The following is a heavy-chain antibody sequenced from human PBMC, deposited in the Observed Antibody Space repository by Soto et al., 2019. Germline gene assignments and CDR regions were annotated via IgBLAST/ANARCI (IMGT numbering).Heavy chain of an antibody. CDR2: ITGNGGGT. V-gene: IGHV3-23*01. CDR1: GFTLSNYA. Sequence: GGSLRLSCVASGFTLSNYAMSWVRQTPGKGLEWVSAITGNGGGTYYADSVKGRFTISRDNSKNTLYLQMNTLGAEDTAVYYCAKGSSASRPYYFDYWGQGTLVTVSS. J-gene: IGHJ4*02. D-gene: IGHD2-2*01. CDR3: AKGSSASRPYYFDY.